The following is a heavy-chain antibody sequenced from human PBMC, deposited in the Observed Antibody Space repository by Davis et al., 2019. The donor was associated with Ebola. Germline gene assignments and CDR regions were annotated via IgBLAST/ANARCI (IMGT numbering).Heavy chain of an antibody. Sequence: ASVKVSCKASGYTFTSYAMHWVRQAPGQRLEWMGWINAGNGNTKYSQKFQGRVTITRDTSASTAYMELSSLRSEDTAVYYCARVLGYCSSTSCYAYPSHNYYYYYGMDVWGQGTTVTVSS. V-gene: IGHV1-3*01. CDR3: ARVLGYCSSTSCYAYPSHNYYYYYGMDV. CDR1: GYTFTSYA. D-gene: IGHD2-2*01. J-gene: IGHJ6*02. CDR2: INAGNGNT.